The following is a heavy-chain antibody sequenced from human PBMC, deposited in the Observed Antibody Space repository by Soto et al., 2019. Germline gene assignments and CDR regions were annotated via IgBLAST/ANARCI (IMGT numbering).Heavy chain of an antibody. CDR1: GFSFSSYG. CDR3: AKVPESGTNFDY. J-gene: IGHJ4*02. V-gene: IGHV3-30*18. Sequence: PGGSLSLSCAAFGFSFSSYGMHWVRQAPAKGLEWVAVISYDGSKKYYADSVKGRFTISRDNSKNTLYLQMNSLRAEDTAVYYCAKVPESGTNFDYWGQGTLVTVSS. CDR2: ISYDGSKK.